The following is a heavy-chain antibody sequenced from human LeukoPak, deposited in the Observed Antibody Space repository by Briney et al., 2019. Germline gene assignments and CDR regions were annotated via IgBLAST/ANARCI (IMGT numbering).Heavy chain of an antibody. CDR2: ISYDGSNK. Sequence: GRSLRLSCAASGFTFSSYAMHWVRQAPGKGLEWVAVISYDGSNKYYADSVKGRFTISRDNSKNTLYLQMNSLRAEDTAVYYCARGNTMVRGVIITSYFDYWGQGTLVTVPS. CDR1: GFTFSSYA. CDR3: ARGNTMVRGVIITSYFDY. V-gene: IGHV3-30-3*01. J-gene: IGHJ4*02. D-gene: IGHD3-10*01.